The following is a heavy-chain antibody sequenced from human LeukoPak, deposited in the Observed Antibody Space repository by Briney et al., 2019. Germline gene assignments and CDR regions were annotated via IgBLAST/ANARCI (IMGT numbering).Heavy chain of an antibody. Sequence: TGGSLRLSCAASGFTFSSYSMNWVRQAPGKGLEWVSSISSSSSYIYYADSVKGRFTISRDNAKNSLYLQMNSLRAEDTAVYYCASDNLAYCGGDCYSAFDYWGQGTLVTVSS. CDR2: ISSSSSYI. CDR1: GFTFSSYS. J-gene: IGHJ4*02. V-gene: IGHV3-21*01. CDR3: ASDNLAYCGGDCYSAFDY. D-gene: IGHD2-21*02.